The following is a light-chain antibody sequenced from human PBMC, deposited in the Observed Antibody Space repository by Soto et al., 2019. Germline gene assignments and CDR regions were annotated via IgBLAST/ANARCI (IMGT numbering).Light chain of an antibody. J-gene: IGKJ1*01. CDR1: QSVSSRY. CDR2: GVS. Sequence: EIVLTQSPGTLSLSPGERATLSCRASQSVSSRYLAWYQQKPGQXPXXXXXGVSSRATGTPDRFSGSGSGTDFTLTISRLEPEDFAVYHCQQYDSSPTFGQGTKV. V-gene: IGKV3-20*01. CDR3: QQYDSSPT.